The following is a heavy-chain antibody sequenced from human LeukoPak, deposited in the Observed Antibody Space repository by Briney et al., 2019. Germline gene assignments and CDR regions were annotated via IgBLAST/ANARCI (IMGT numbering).Heavy chain of an antibody. CDR2: ISGSGGST. D-gene: IGHD2-2*01. V-gene: IGHV3-23*01. CDR3: AKPAGYCSTTTCSRPFDF. CDR1: GFTFSSYA. Sequence: PGGSLRLSCAASGFTFSSYAMSWVRQAPGKGLEWVSVISGSGGSTYYADSVKGRVTVSRDNSKNTLYLQMNSLRAEDTAVYYCAKPAGYCSTTTCSRPFDFWGQGTLVTVSS. J-gene: IGHJ4*02.